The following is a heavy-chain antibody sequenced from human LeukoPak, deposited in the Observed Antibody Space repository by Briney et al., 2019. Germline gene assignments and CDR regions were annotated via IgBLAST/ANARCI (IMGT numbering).Heavy chain of an antibody. CDR2: ISGSGSDT. D-gene: IGHD3-22*01. Sequence: GGSLRLSCAASGFTFSSYAMSWVRQAPGKELEWVSGISGSGSDTYYADSVKGRFTISRDISKNTLHLQMDSLRAEDTAVYYCAKRGYFYDSRFFHGFDYWGQGTLVTVSS. J-gene: IGHJ4*02. CDR3: AKRGYFYDSRFFHGFDY. CDR1: GFTFSSYA. V-gene: IGHV3-23*01.